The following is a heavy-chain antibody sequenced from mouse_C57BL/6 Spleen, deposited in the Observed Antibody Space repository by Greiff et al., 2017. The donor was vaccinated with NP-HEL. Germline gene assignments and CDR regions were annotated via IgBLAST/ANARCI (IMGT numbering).Heavy chain of an antibody. D-gene: IGHD3-3*01. Sequence: EVQLQQSVAELVRPGASVKLSCTASGFNIKNSYMHWVKQRPEQGLEWIGRIDPANGNTKYAPKFQGKATITADTSSNTAYLQLSSLTSEDTAIFYCAGGGGHLRENDMDYWGQGTSVTVSS. CDR3: AGGGGHLRENDMDY. CDR2: IDPANGNT. V-gene: IGHV14-3*01. CDR1: GFNIKNSY. J-gene: IGHJ4*01.